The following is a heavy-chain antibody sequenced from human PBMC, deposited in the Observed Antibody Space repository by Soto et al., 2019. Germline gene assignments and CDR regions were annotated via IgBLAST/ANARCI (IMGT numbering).Heavy chain of an antibody. CDR1: GFTFSGYW. V-gene: IGHV3-7*01. CDR2: IKQDGSEK. Sequence: GGSLRLSCAVSGFTFSGYWMSWVRQAPGKGLEWLANIKQDGSEKYYVDSVKGRFTISRDNAKNSLYLQMNSLRAEDTAVYYCARDESYDILTGYYTPQRFDYWGQGSLVTVSS. D-gene: IGHD3-9*01. J-gene: IGHJ4*02. CDR3: ARDESYDILTGYYTPQRFDY.